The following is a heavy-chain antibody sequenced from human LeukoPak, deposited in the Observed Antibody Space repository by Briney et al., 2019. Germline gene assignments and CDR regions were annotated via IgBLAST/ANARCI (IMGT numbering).Heavy chain of an antibody. CDR2: VNPSGGST. D-gene: IGHD1-26*01. Sequence: GASVKVSCKASGYTFTSYYMHWVRQAPGQGLEWMGIVNPSGGSTSYAQKFQGRVTMTRDMSTSTVYMELSSLRSEDTAVYYCARDGPAGEGATDWGQGTLVTVSS. V-gene: IGHV1-46*01. J-gene: IGHJ4*02. CDR3: ARDGPAGEGATD. CDR1: GYTFTSYY.